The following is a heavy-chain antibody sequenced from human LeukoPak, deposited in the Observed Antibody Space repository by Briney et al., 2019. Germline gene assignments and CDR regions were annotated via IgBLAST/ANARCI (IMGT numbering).Heavy chain of an antibody. V-gene: IGHV1-69*04. CDR2: IIPILGIA. CDR3: ARADEMVRGGAFDY. D-gene: IGHD3-10*01. CDR1: GGTFSSYA. J-gene: IGHJ4*02. Sequence: ASVKVSCKASGGTFSSYAISWVRQAPGQGLEWMGRIIPILGIANYAQKFQGRVTVTADKSTSTAYMELSSLRSEDTAVYYCARADEMVRGGAFDYWGQGTLVTVSS.